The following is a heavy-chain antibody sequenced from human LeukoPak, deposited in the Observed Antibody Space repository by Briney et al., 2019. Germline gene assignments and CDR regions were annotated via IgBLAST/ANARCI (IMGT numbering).Heavy chain of an antibody. D-gene: IGHD1-1*01. Sequence: ASVKVSCKASGYTFTSYDINWVRQATGQGLEWMGWMNPNSGNTGYAQKFQGRVTMTRDTSISTAYMELSRLRSDDTAVYYCAREVPRGAANDYWGQGTLVTVSS. J-gene: IGHJ4*02. CDR3: AREVPRGAANDY. V-gene: IGHV1-8*01. CDR1: GYTFTSYD. CDR2: MNPNSGNT.